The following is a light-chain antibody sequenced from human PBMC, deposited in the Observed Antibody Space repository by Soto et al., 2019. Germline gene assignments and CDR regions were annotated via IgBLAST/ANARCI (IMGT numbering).Light chain of an antibody. V-gene: IGLV2-8*01. CDR3: SSYAGSNNLPWV. J-gene: IGLJ3*02. CDR1: SSDVGGYNY. CDR2: EVS. Sequence: QSALTQPPSASGSPGQSVTISCTGTSSDVGGYNYVSWYQQHPGKAPKLMIYEVSKRPSGVPDRFSGSKSGNTASLTVSGLPAEDEADYYCSSYAGSNNLPWVFGGGTKVTVL.